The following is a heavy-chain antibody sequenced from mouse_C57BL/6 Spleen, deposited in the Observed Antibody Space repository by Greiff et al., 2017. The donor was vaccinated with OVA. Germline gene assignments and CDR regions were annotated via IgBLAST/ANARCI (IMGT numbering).Heavy chain of an antibody. V-gene: IGHV5-4*01. CDR3: AREGGTGTYGIRYFDV. CDR2: ISDGGSYT. Sequence: DVHLVESGGGLVKPGGSLKLSCAASGFTFSSYAMSWVRQTPEKRLEWVATISDGGSYTYYPDNVKGRFTISRDNAKNNLYLQMSHLKSEDTAMYYCAREGGTGTYGIRYFDVWGTGTTVTVSS. J-gene: IGHJ1*03. D-gene: IGHD4-1*01. CDR1: GFTFSSYA.